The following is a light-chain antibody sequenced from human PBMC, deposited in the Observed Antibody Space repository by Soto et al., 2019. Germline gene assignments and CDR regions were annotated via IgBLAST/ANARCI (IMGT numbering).Light chain of an antibody. CDR3: QQYNNWWT. CDR2: GAS. V-gene: IGKV3-15*01. Sequence: EIVMTQSPATLSVSPGERATLSCRASQSVSSSLAWYQQKPGQAPRLLIYGASTRATGIPARFSGSGSETEFTRTISRLQSEDSAVYYCQQYNNWWTFGQGTKVEIK. CDR1: QSVSSS. J-gene: IGKJ1*01.